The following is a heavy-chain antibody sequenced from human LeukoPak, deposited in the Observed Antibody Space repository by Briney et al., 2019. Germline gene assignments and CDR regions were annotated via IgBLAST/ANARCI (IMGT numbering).Heavy chain of an antibody. J-gene: IGHJ6*02. Sequence: PGGSLRLSCAASGFTFTNYGFHWVRQAPGKGLEWVSIISHDGSNKYYADSVKGQFTIFRDNSKNTLYLQMNSLRAEDTAVYYCAKDRVDIVATIYYYYGMDVWGQGTTVTVSS. D-gene: IGHD5-12*01. CDR3: AKDRVDIVATIYYYYGMDV. CDR1: GFTFTNYG. CDR2: ISHDGSNK. V-gene: IGHV3-30*18.